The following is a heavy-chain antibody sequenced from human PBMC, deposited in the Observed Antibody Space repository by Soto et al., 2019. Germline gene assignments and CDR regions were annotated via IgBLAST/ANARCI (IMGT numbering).Heavy chain of an antibody. CDR3: ARVEEASDAFDI. CDR1: GGSISNYY. D-gene: IGHD1-1*01. CDR2: IFYSGST. J-gene: IGHJ3*02. V-gene: IGHV4-59*01. Sequence: SETLSLTCTVSGGSISNYYWSWIRQPPGRGLEWIGHIFYSGSTNYNPSLKSRVTISVDTSKNQFSLKLSSVTAADTAVYYCARVEEASDAFDIWGQGTMVTVSS.